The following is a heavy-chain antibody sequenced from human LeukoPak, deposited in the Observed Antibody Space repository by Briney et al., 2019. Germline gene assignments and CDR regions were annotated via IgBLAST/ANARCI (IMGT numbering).Heavy chain of an antibody. CDR2: IWYDGSNK. J-gene: IGHJ4*02. V-gene: IGHV3-33*01. Sequence: QTGGSLRLSCAASGFTFSNYAMHWVRQAPGKGLEWVVVIWYDGSNKYYADSVKGRFTISRDNPKNTLYLQMNSLRAEDTAVYYCARGGSGSSGLDYWGQGTLVTVSS. CDR3: ARGGSGSSGLDY. D-gene: IGHD3-10*01. CDR1: GFTFSNYA.